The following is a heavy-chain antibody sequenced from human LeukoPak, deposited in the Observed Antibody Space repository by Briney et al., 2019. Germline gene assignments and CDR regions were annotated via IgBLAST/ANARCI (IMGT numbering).Heavy chain of an antibody. J-gene: IGHJ5*02. CDR1: GKSRIGYD. V-gene: IGHV4-34*01. D-gene: IGHD1-1*01. CDR3: ARGEINWNDRRMSSPLWRFDP. CDR2: INHSGST. Sequence: SETLSLTCASNGKSRIGYDWSWIRQPQDKRLEWIGEINHSGSTNYNPSLKSRVTISVDTSKNQFSLKLSSVTAADTAVYYCARGEINWNDRRMSSPLWRFDPWGQGTLVTVSS.